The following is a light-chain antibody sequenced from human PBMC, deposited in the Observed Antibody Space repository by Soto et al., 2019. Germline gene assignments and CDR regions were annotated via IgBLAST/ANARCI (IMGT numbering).Light chain of an antibody. V-gene: IGKV3-11*01. CDR1: QSVSTY. J-gene: IGKJ4*01. CDR3: QQRSHWPPLT. Sequence: EIVLTQSPATLSMSPGERATLSCRASQSVSTYLAWYQQKPGQAPRLLIFDASNRASGIPSRFSGSGSGTYFTLTISRLEPEDFAVYFCQQRSHWPPLTFGGGTKVEIK. CDR2: DAS.